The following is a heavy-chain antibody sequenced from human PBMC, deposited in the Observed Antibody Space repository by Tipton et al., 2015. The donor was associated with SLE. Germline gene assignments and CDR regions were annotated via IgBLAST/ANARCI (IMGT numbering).Heavy chain of an antibody. D-gene: IGHD5-12*01. CDR1: GGSFNYYY. CDR2: IYYTGTT. CDR3: ARAGEYGDYEATDY. V-gene: IGHV4-31*11. Sequence: TLSLTCAVYGGSFNYYYWSWIRQHPDKVLEWIGYIYYTGTTQYNPSLKSRLTISLDTSKNQFSLRLSSVTAADTATYYCARAGEYGDYEATDYWGQGTLVTVSS. J-gene: IGHJ4*02.